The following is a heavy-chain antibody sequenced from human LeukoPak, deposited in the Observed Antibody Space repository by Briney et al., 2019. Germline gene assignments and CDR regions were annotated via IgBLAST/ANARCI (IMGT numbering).Heavy chain of an antibody. CDR3: AREVTYYDFWSGYYSSRKADV. V-gene: IGHV4-38-2*02. D-gene: IGHD3-3*01. J-gene: IGHJ6*04. CDR1: GGSISSYY. CDR2: IYHSGST. Sequence: PSETLSLTCTVSGGSISSYYWSWIRQPPGKGLEWIGSIYHSGSTYYNPSLKSRVTISVDTSKNQFSLKLSSGTAADTAVYYCAREVTYYDFWSGYYSSRKADVWGKGTTVTVSS.